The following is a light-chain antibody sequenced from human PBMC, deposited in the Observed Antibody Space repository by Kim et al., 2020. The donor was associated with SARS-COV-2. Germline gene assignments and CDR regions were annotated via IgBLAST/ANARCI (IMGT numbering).Light chain of an antibody. V-gene: IGLV4-69*01. CDR2: LKSDGSH. Sequence: QLVLTQSPSASASLGASVKLTCTLSSGHSTYAIAWHQQQPEKGPRYLMKLKSDGSHSKGDGIPDRFSGSSSGAERYLTISSLQSEDEADYYCQTWGTGFQVFGTGTKVTVL. J-gene: IGLJ1*01. CDR3: QTWGTGFQV. CDR1: SGHSTYA.